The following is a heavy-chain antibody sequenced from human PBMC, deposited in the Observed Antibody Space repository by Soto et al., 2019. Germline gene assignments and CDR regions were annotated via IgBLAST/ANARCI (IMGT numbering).Heavy chain of an antibody. J-gene: IGHJ5*02. CDR1: GYSFTSYW. CDR2: IYPGDSDT. V-gene: IGHV5-51*01. D-gene: IGHD2-2*01. CDR3: ARGYCTTTICDPWFDP. Sequence: GESLKISCKGSGYSFTSYWISWVRQMPGKGLEWMGIIYPGDSDTRYSPSFQGQVTISADKSITTAYLQWSSLKASDTAMYYCARGYCTTTICDPWFDPWGQGTLVTVSS.